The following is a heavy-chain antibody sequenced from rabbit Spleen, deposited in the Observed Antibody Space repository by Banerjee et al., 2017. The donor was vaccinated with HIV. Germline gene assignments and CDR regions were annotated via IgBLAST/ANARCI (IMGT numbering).Heavy chain of an antibody. CDR2: INVATGKP. Sequence: KGLELIACINVATGKPVYATWAKGRFTISRTSSTTVTLRMTSLTAADTATYFCARDIVGAGGFELDLWGQGTLVTVS. D-gene: IGHD4-2*01. CDR3: ARDIVGAGGFELDL. J-gene: IGHJ3*01. V-gene: IGHV1S40*01.